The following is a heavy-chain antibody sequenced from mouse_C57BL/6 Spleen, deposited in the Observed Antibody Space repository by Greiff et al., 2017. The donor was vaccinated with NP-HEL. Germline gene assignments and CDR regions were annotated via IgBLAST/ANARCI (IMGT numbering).Heavy chain of an antibody. V-gene: IGHV1-50*01. CDR1: GYTFTSYW. J-gene: IGHJ1*03. CDR3: ARRIYYYGSGQFPWYFDV. D-gene: IGHD1-1*01. CDR2: IDPSDSYT. Sequence: QVQLKQSGAELVKPGASVKLSCKASGYTFTSYWMQWVKQRPGQGLEWIGEIDPSDSYTNSNQKFKGKATLTVDTSSSTAYMQLSSLTSEDSAVYYCARRIYYYGSGQFPWYFDVWGTGTTVTVSS.